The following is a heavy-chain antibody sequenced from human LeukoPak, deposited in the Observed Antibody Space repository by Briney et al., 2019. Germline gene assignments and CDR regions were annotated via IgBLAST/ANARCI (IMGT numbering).Heavy chain of an antibody. Sequence: AAVKVSCKASGYTFTSYGISWVRQAPGQGLEWMGWISAYNGNTNYAQKLQGRVTTTTDTSTSTAYMELRSLRSDDTAVYYCARVSNYDILTGTNWFDPWGQGTLVTVSS. CDR2: ISAYNGNT. D-gene: IGHD3-9*01. CDR3: ARVSNYDILTGTNWFDP. J-gene: IGHJ5*02. CDR1: GYTFTSYG. V-gene: IGHV1-18*04.